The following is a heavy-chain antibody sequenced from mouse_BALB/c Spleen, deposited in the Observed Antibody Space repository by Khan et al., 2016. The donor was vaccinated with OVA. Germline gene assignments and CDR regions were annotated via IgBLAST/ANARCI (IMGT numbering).Heavy chain of an antibody. V-gene: IGHV2-4-1*01. Sequence: QVQLKQSGPGLVQPSQSLSITCTVSGFSLTTYGVHWVRQSPGKGLEWLGLIWSGGNTDYNAAFISRLSISKDNSKSQVFFKMNSLQADDTTIYYCDRNSSRYDFTYWGQGTLVTVSA. J-gene: IGHJ3*01. CDR2: IWSGGNT. CDR3: DRNSSRYDFTY. CDR1: GFSLTTYG. D-gene: IGHD2-14*01.